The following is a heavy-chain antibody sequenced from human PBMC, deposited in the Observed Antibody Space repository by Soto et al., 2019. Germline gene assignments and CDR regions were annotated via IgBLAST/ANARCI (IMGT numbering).Heavy chain of an antibody. Sequence: VAGISYDGNSEHYADSVKGRFTISRGNSKNTLYVQVDTLRTEDTAVYYCATEDHSSGHAGTFQNWGQGTLVTVSS. J-gene: IGHJ1*01. D-gene: IGHD3-22*01. V-gene: IGHV3-30-3*01. CDR3: ATEDHSSGHAGTFQN. CDR2: ISYDGNSE.